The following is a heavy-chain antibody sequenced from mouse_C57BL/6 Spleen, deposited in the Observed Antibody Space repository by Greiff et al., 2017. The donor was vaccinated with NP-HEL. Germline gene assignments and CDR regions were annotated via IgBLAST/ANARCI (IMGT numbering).Heavy chain of an antibody. J-gene: IGHJ4*01. CDR3: ARDYGHDDYAMDY. CDR2: IDPANGNT. CDR1: GFNIKNTY. Sequence: EVQLQESVAELVRPGASVKLSCTASGFNIKNTYMHWVKQRPEQGLEWIGRIDPANGNTKYAPKFQGKATITADTSSNTAYLQLSSLTSEDTAIDYCARDYGHDDYAMDYWGQGTSVTGSS. V-gene: IGHV14-3*01. D-gene: IGHD1-1*02.